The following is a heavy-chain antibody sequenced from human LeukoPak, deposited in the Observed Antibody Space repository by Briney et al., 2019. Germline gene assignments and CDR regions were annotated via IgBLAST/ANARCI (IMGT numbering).Heavy chain of an antibody. D-gene: IGHD5-18*01. CDR1: GGSFSGYY. CDR3: ARRGNQLWLRNSWFDP. Sequence: SETLSLTCAVYGGSFSGYYWSWIRQPPGEGLEWIGEINHSGSTNYNPSLKSRVTISVDTSKNQFSLKLSSVTAADTAVYYCARRGNQLWLRNSWFDPWGQGTLVTVSS. J-gene: IGHJ5*02. CDR2: INHSGST. V-gene: IGHV4-34*01.